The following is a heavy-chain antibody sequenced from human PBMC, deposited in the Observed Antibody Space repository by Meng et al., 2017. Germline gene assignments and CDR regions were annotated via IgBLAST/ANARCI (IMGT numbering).Heavy chain of an antibody. D-gene: IGHD3-10*01. V-gene: IGHV3-30*04. Sequence: GESLKISCAASGFTFSSYAMHWVRQAPGKGLEWVAVISYDGSNKYYADSVKGRFTISRDNSKNTLYLQMNSLRAEDTAVYYCARGRRRGVIITGFGSVGGAVDYWGQGTLVTGAS. J-gene: IGHJ4*02. CDR2: ISYDGSNK. CDR3: ARGRRRGVIITGFGSVGGAVDY. CDR1: GFTFSSYA.